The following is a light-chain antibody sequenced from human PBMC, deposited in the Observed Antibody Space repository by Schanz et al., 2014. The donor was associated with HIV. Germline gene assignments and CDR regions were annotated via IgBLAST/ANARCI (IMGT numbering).Light chain of an antibody. V-gene: IGLV2-14*01. J-gene: IGLJ3*02. CDR1: SSDIGGYNS. CDR3: SSYRDSSTLDV. Sequence: QSALTQPASVSGSPGQSITISCSGTSSDIGGYNSVSWYQQRPGTAPKLLIYDVSSRPSGVSNRFSGSKSGNTASLTISGLQADDEADYYCSSYRDSSTLDVFGGGTKLTVL. CDR2: DVS.